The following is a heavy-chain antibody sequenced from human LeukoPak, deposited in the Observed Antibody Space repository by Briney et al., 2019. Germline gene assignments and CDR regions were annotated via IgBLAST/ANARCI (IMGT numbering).Heavy chain of an antibody. CDR3: ARVGIAAAASRYNWFDP. CDR2: IDYSGRT. Sequence: PSETLSLTCTVSGGSISSYYWSWIRQSPGKGLEWIGNIDYSGRTNYNPSLESRLTISEDTSKNQFSLKLSSVTAADTAVYYCARVGIAAAASRYNWFDPWGRGTLVTVSS. J-gene: IGHJ5*02. CDR1: GGSISSYY. D-gene: IGHD6-13*01. V-gene: IGHV4-59*01.